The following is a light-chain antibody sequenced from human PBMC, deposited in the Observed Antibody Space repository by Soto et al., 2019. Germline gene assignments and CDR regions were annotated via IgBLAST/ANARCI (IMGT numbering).Light chain of an antibody. J-gene: IGKJ2*01. CDR3: QQYDSYSPYT. Sequence: DIQMTQSPSTLSASVGDRVTITCRASQSISSWLAWYQQKPGKAPKLLIYKATSLESGVPSRFSGSGSRTEFSLTISSLQPDDFAPYYCQQYDSYSPYTFGQGTKLEIK. V-gene: IGKV1-5*03. CDR1: QSISSW. CDR2: KAT.